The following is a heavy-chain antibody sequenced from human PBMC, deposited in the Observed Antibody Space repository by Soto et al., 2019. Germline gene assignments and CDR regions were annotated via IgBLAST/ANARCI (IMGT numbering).Heavy chain of an antibody. Sequence: GGSRSLSCAASGFTFSSYAMSCVRQAPGKGLEWVSAISGIGGSTYYADSVKGRFAISRDNSKNTLYLQMNSLRAEDTAVYYCAKGDYGDYRYWGQGTLVTVSS. J-gene: IGHJ4*02. D-gene: IGHD4-17*01. CDR2: ISGIGGST. V-gene: IGHV3-23*01. CDR3: AKGDYGDYRY. CDR1: GFTFSSYA.